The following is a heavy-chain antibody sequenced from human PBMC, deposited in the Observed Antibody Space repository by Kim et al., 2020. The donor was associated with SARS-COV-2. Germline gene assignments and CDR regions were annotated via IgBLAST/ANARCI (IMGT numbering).Heavy chain of an antibody. V-gene: IGHV1-2*02. D-gene: IGHD1-20*01. Sequence: ASVKVSCKASGYTFTGYYMHWVRQAPGQGLEWMGWINPNSGGPNYAQKFQCRVTMTRDTSISTAYMELSRLRSDDTAVYYCARWGAKWNRRHYGMDVWGQGTTVTVSS. CDR3: ARWGAKWNRRHYGMDV. CDR1: GYTFTGYY. J-gene: IGHJ6*02. CDR2: INPNSGGP.